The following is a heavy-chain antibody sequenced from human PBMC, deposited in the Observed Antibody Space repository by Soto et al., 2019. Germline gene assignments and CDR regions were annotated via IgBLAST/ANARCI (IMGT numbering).Heavy chain of an antibody. J-gene: IGHJ5*02. D-gene: IGHD4-17*01. Sequence: QVQLLQSGAEGKKPGASVKVSCKASGYTFTHYDINWVRQAPGHGLEWMGWMNPNRGNTAYAQKFQGRVTMTRNTSISTAYLELRSLTPEDTAVYYCARASDYGDTGRWFDPWGQGTLVTVSS. V-gene: IGHV1-8*01. CDR3: ARASDYGDTGRWFDP. CDR2: MNPNRGNT. CDR1: GYTFTHYD.